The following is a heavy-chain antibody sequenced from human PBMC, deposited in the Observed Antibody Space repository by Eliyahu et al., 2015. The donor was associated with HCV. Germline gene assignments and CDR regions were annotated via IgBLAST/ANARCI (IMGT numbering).Heavy chain of an antibody. CDR2: IIPMFGKP. J-gene: IGHJ4*02. D-gene: IGHD2-15*01. CDR3: AREGGDYCSVGNCFFLY. V-gene: IGHV1-69*01. Sequence: QVQLVQSGAEVKKPGSSVKVSCKASGGTFRRYSISWVRQAPGQGLEWMGGIIPMFGKPNYAQKFQGRVTITADESTSTAYMELSSLRSEDTAVYYCAREGGDYCSVGNCFFLYWGQGTLVTVSS. CDR1: GGTFRRYS.